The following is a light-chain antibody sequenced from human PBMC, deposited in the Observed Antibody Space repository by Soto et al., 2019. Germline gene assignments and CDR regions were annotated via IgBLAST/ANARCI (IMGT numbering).Light chain of an antibody. V-gene: IGKV3-15*01. Sequence: EIVMTQSPATLSVSPWERATLSCRASQSIRNNLAWYQQRPGQTPTLLIYGASTRAPGVPANFRGSGSGTEFTLTINGLQSEHFALYWCQQYDNWPLTFGGGTKVDIK. CDR1: QSIRNN. CDR2: GAS. J-gene: IGKJ4*01. CDR3: QQYDNWPLT.